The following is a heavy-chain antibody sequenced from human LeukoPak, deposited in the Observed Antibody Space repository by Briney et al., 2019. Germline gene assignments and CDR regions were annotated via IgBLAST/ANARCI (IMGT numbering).Heavy chain of an antibody. J-gene: IGHJ4*02. CDR3: ARGQSYCGADCYSD. Sequence: GGSLRLSCAASGFSINHYYMTWIRQTPGKGLDWVSVIYTGGSTNYGDSVKGRFTISRDNSKNTLYLQMNSLRADDTAVYYCARGQSYCGADCYSDWGQGTLVTVSS. CDR2: IYTGGST. D-gene: IGHD2-21*02. V-gene: IGHV3-66*01. CDR1: GFSINHYY.